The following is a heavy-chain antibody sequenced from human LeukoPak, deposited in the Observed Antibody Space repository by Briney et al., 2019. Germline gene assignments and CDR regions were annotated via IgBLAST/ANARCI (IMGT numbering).Heavy chain of an antibody. CDR2: IKQDGSEK. Sequence: GGSLRLSCAASGFTLSTYWMTWVGQAPGKGLEWVANIKQDGSEKYYVDSVKGRFTISRDNAKKLLYLQMNSLRVEDTAVYYCARDRGSSGRLGRFDNWGQGTLVTVSP. J-gene: IGHJ4*02. V-gene: IGHV3-7*01. D-gene: IGHD6-19*01. CDR3: ARDRGSSGRLGRFDN. CDR1: GFTLSTYW.